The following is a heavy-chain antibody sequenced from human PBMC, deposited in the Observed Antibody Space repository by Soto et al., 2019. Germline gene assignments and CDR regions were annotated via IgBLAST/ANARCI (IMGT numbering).Heavy chain of an antibody. Sequence: QVQLVQSGAEVKKPGASVKVSCKASGYTFTNYDVNWVRQAAGQGLEWMGWMNPNSGNTDYAQKFRDRVAMTRNTSIDTAYMELSSLTSEDTAVYYCASQGVDFWRVGHYYGLGVWGRGTAVTVAS. CDR2: MNPNSGNT. CDR1: GYTFTNYD. D-gene: IGHD3-3*01. J-gene: IGHJ6*02. V-gene: IGHV1-8*01. CDR3: ASQGVDFWRVGHYYGLGV.